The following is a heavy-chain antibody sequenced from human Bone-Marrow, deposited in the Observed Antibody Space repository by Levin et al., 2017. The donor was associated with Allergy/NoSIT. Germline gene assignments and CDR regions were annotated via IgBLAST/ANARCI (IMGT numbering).Heavy chain of an antibody. D-gene: IGHD2-8*02. CDR1: GFTFSSYS. V-gene: IGHV3-30-3*01. J-gene: IGHJ4*02. CDR3: ARVGLVLVVYPDY. CDR2: ISYDGGNE. Sequence: GGSLRLSCAASGFTFSSYSMHWVRQAPGKGLEWVALISYDGGNENYADSVKGRFTISRDNYKNTLYLQMNSLSAEDTAVYCCARVGLVLVVYPDYWGQGTLVTVAS.